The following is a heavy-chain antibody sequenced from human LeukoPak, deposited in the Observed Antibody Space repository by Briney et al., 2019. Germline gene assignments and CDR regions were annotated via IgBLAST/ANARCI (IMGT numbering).Heavy chain of an antibody. J-gene: IGHJ4*02. Sequence: GGSLRLSCAASGFTFSSYWLSWVRQAPGKGLEWVATIRQDGSQKYYVDSVKGRFTISRDNAKNSLYLQMNSLRAEDTAVYYCARESGSVTSEVDFDYWGQGTLVTVSS. CDR2: IRQDGSQK. CDR3: ARESGSVTSEVDFDY. CDR1: GFTFSSYW. D-gene: IGHD4-17*01. V-gene: IGHV3-7*01.